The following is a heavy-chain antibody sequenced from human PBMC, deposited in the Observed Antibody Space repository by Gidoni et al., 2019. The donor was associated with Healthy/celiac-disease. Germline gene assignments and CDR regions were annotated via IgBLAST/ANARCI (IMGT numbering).Heavy chain of an antibody. V-gene: IGHV4-4*02. CDR1: GCSISSSNW. Sequence: QVQLQESGPGLVKPSGTLSLPCSVSGCSISSSNWWSWSRQPPGKGLEWIGEISHSGSTNYNPSLKSRVTISVDKSKNQVSRKLSSVTAADTAVYYCARGNSGWYPFDYWGQGTLVTVSS. CDR2: ISHSGST. J-gene: IGHJ4*02. CDR3: ARGNSGWYPFDY. D-gene: IGHD6-19*01.